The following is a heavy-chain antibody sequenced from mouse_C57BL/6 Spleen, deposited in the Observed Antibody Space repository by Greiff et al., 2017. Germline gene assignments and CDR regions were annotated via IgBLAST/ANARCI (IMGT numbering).Heavy chain of an antibody. D-gene: IGHD2-3*01. CDR2: IYPRSGNT. Sequence: VQLQQSGAELARPGASVKLSCKASGYTFTSYGISWVKQRTGQGLEWIGEIYPRSGNTYYNEKFKGKATLTAAKSSSTAYMELRSLTSEDSAVYVCARWGDGYYVYAMDYWGQGTSVTVSS. CDR3: ARWGDGYYVYAMDY. V-gene: IGHV1-81*01. J-gene: IGHJ4*01. CDR1: GYTFTSYG.